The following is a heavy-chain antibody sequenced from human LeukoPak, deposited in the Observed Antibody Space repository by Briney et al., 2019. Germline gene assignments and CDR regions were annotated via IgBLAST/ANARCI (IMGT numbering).Heavy chain of an antibody. D-gene: IGHD6-13*01. CDR3: TRVGSSWLNFDY. J-gene: IGHJ4*02. V-gene: IGHV3-48*02. CDR2: ISGSSGTI. Sequence: GGSLRLSCAASGFTFSSYSMNWVRQAPGKGLEWVSYISGSSGTISYADSVKGRFTISRDNAKNSLYLQMNSLRDEDTAIYYCTRVGSSWLNFDYWGQGTLVTVSS. CDR1: GFTFSSYS.